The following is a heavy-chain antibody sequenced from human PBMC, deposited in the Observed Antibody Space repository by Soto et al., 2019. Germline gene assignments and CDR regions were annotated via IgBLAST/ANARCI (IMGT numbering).Heavy chain of an antibody. Sequence: LSLTCAVSGGSISSGGYSWSWIRQPPGKGLEWIGYIYHSGSTYYNPPLKSRVTISVDRSKNQFSLKLSSVTAADTAVYYCARATAIGYYFDYWGQGTLVTVSS. J-gene: IGHJ4*02. CDR1: GGSISSGGYS. V-gene: IGHV4-30-2*01. D-gene: IGHD2-21*02. CDR3: ARATAIGYYFDY. CDR2: IYHSGST.